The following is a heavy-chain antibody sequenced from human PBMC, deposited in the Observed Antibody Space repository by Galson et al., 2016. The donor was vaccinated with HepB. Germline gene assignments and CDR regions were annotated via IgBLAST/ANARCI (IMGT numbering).Heavy chain of an antibody. CDR3: ARHARGVQCSGGSCYPSAFDI. CDR2: IYYTGTT. CDR1: GGSVSSSSFY. Sequence: SETLSLTCIVSGGSVSSSSFYWGWVRQPPGKGQEWIGTIYYTGTTYYNPSLKSRVAISVDTSSDQFSLNLSLLTAADTSIYYCARHARGVQCSGGSCYPSAFDIWGQGTTVAVSS. J-gene: IGHJ3*02. V-gene: IGHV4-39*01. D-gene: IGHD2-15*01.